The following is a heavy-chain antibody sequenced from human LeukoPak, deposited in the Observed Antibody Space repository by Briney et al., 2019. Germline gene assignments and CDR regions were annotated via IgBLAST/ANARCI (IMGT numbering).Heavy chain of an antibody. CDR2: ISSRSSI. Sequence: GGSLRLSCAASGFTFTAFTINWVRQAPGKGLEWASSISSRSSIHFADSVKGRFTISRDNAKNSVSLQINSLRAEDTALYYCARDRHFVAFDIWGQGTMVTVSS. CDR3: ARDRHFVAFDI. J-gene: IGHJ3*02. CDR1: GFTFTAFT. V-gene: IGHV3-69-1*01.